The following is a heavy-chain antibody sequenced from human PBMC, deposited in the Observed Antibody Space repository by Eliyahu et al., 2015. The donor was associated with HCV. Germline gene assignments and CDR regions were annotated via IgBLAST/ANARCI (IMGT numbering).Heavy chain of an antibody. V-gene: IGHV1-69*01. CDR3: ARDLSLDFWSGYPPGDYYYGMDV. CDR2: II. CDR1: GGTFNSN. Sequence: QVQLVQSGAEVKKPGSSVKVSCKASGGTFNSNYAQGLEWMGGIIRVTITADESTSTAYMELSSLRSEDTAVYYCARDLSLDFWSGYPPGDYYYGMDVWGQGTTVTVSS. J-gene: IGHJ6*02. D-gene: IGHD3-3*01.